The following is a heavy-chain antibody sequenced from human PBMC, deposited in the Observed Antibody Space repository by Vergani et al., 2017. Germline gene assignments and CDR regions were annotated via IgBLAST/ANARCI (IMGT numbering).Heavy chain of an antibody. CDR2: ISGSGGST. V-gene: IGHV3-23*01. J-gene: IGHJ6*03. Sequence: EVQLLESGGGLVQPGGSLRLSCAASGFTFSSYAMSWVRQAPGKGLEWVSAISGSGGSTYYADSVKGRFTISRDNSKNTLYLQMNSLRAEDTAVYYCATQDYSNRIYYYYDMDVWGKGTTVTVSS. CDR3: ATQDYSNRIYYYYDMDV. CDR1: GFTFSSYA. D-gene: IGHD4-11*01.